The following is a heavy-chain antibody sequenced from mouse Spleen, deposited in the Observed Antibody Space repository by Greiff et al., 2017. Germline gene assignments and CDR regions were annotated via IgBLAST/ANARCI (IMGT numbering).Heavy chain of an antibody. CDR2: IYPGSGST. Sequence: VQLQQSGAELVKPGASVKMSCKASGYTFTSYWITWVKQRPGQGLEWIGDIYPGSGSTNYNEKFKSKATLTVDTSSSTAYMQLSSLTSEDSAVYYCARSNYGNSPFAYWGQGTLVTVSA. J-gene: IGHJ3*01. V-gene: IGHV1-55*01. CDR3: ARSNYGNSPFAY. D-gene: IGHD2-1*01. CDR1: GYTFTSYW.